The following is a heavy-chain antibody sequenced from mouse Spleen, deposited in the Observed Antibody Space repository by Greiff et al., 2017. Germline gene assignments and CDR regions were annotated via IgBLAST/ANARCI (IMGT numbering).Heavy chain of an antibody. CDR1: GFTFSDYY. CDR3: ARATFYYFDY. J-gene: IGHJ2*01. Sequence: EVNVVESEGGLVQPGSSMKLSCTASGFTFSDYYMAWVRQVPEKGLEWVANINYDGSSTYYLDSLKSRFIISRDNAKNILYLQMSSLKSEDTATYYCARATFYYFDYWGQGTTLTVSS. CDR2: INYDGSST. D-gene: IGHD4-1*02. V-gene: IGHV5-16*01.